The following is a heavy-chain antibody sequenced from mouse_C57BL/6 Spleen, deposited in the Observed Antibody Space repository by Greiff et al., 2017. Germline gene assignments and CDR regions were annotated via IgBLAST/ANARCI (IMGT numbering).Heavy chain of an antibody. D-gene: IGHD2-3*01. CDR3: ARPALYDGYYGSAMDY. Sequence: QVQLQQPGAELVKPRASVKMSCKASGYTFTSYWITWVKQRPGKGLEWIGRIYPGDGDTNYNGKFKGKATLTADKSSSTAYMQLSSLTSEDSAVYFCARPALYDGYYGSAMDYWGQGTSVTVSS. V-gene: IGHV1-82*01. CDR1: GYTFTSYW. CDR2: IYPGDGDT. J-gene: IGHJ4*01.